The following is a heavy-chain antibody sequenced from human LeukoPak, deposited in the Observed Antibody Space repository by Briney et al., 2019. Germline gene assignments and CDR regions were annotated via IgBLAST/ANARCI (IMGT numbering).Heavy chain of an antibody. CDR2: LYYSGST. CDR3: ARRPLTPFCLDY. Sequence: SETLSLTCTVSGGSISSSTSYWTWIRQPPGKGLEWIGSLYYSGSTSYNPSLKSRVTMSVDTSKNQFSLRLSSMTAADTAVYYCARRPLTPFCLDYWGQGTLVTVST. D-gene: IGHD2/OR15-2a*01. J-gene: IGHJ4*02. V-gene: IGHV4-39*07. CDR1: GGSISSSTSY.